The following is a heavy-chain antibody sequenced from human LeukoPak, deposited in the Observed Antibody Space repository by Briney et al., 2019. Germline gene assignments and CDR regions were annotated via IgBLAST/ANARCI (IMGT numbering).Heavy chain of an antibody. D-gene: IGHD4/OR15-4a*01. J-gene: IGHJ4*02. CDR1: GFTFSRYG. Sequence: GSLRLSCAASGFTFSRYGMHWVRQAPGKGLEWVSFIYSDNTHYSDSVKGRFTISRDNSKNTPYLQMNSLRAEDTAVYYCARRAGAYSHPYDYWGQGTLVTVSS. CDR3: ARRAGAYSHPYDY. CDR2: IYSDNT. V-gene: IGHV3-NL1*01.